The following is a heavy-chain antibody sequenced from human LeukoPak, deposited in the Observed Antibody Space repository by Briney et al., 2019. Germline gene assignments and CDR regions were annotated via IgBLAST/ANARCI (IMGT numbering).Heavy chain of an antibody. CDR1: GYTFTSYG. D-gene: IGHD6-19*01. V-gene: IGHV1-3*01. CDR3: ARDSSGWYEGGNWFDP. CDR2: INAGNGNT. J-gene: IGHJ5*02. Sequence: GASVKVSCKASGYTFTSYGISWVRQAPGQGLEWMGWINAGNGNTKYSQKFQGRVTITRDTSASTAYMELSSLRSEDTAVYYCARDSSGWYEGGNWFDPWGQGTLVTVSS.